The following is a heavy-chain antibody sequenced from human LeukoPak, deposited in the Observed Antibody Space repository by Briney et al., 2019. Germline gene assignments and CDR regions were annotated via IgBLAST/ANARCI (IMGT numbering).Heavy chain of an antibody. Sequence: GASVKVSCKASGYTFTSYGISWVRQAPGQGLEWMGWISAYNGNTNYAQKLQGRVTMTTDTSTSTAYMELRSLRSDDTAVYYCARDPQLDYYDSSGRWGFDYWGQGTLVTVSS. CDR3: ARDPQLDYYDSSGRWGFDY. J-gene: IGHJ4*02. CDR1: GYTFTSYG. CDR2: ISAYNGNT. V-gene: IGHV1-18*01. D-gene: IGHD3-22*01.